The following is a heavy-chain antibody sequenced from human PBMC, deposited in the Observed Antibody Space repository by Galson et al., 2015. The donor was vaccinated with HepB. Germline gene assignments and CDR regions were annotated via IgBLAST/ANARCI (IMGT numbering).Heavy chain of an antibody. V-gene: IGHV4-39*01. CDR3: ARLARIVVGNWFDP. CDR2: IYYSGST. J-gene: IGHJ5*02. CDR1: GGSISSSSYY. Sequence: ETLSLTCTVSGGSISSSSYYWGWIRQPPGKGLEWIGSIYYSGSTYYNPSLKSRVTISVDTSKNQFSLKLSSVTAADTAVYYCARLARIVVGNWFDPWGQGTLVTVSS. D-gene: IGHD2-2*01.